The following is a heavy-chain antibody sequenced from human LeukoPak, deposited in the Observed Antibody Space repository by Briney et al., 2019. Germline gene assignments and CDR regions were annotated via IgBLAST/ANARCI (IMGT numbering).Heavy chain of an antibody. CDR3: ACYKIVERNFDF. CDR1: GASINGYY. V-gene: IGHV4-59*01. CDR2: VHYSLSS. J-gene: IGHJ4*02. D-gene: IGHD5-24*01. Sequence: SETLSLTCTVSGASINGYYWSWIRQPPGKGLEWIGNVHYSLSSNYSPSLESRVTISMDTSQRQFSLKLTSVTAADTAVYYCACYKIVERNFDFWGQGMLVSVSS.